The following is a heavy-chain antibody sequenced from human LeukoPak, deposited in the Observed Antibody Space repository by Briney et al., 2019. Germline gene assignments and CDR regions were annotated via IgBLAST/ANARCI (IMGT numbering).Heavy chain of an antibody. D-gene: IGHD2-8*01. CDR3: AKQSYARSLGE. CDR1: GFPFSDFS. J-gene: IGHJ4*02. Sequence: GGSLRLSCATSGFPFSDFSMSWVSQAPGKGLEWNSTTNSGGTSTYYAESVQGRFTISRDNSKNTLYLQMSSLRVEDTAVYYCAKQSYARSLGEGGPGTLVSVSS. V-gene: IGHV3-23*01. CDR2: TNSGGTST.